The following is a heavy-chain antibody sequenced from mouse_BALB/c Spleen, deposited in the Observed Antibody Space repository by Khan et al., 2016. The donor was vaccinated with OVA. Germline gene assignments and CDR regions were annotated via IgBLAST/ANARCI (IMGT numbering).Heavy chain of an antibody. Sequence: EVQLQESGPGLVKPSQTVSLTCTVTGISITTGNYRWSWIRQFPGNTLEWIGYIYYSGTITYNPSLTSRTTITRDTSKNQFFLEMNSLTAEDTATYYCAREANWDGYFDVWGAGTTVTVSS. CDR3: AREANWDGYFDV. CDR2: IYYSGTI. D-gene: IGHD4-1*01. V-gene: IGHV3-5*02. J-gene: IGHJ1*01. CDR1: GISITTGNYR.